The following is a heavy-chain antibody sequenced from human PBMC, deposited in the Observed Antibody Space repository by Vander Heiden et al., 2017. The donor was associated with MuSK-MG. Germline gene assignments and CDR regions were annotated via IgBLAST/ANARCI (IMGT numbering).Heavy chain of an antibody. CDR1: AFTLRGDR. V-gene: IGHV3-21*01. D-gene: IGHD6-19*01. J-gene: IGHJ4*02. CDR2: ISSSSSYI. Sequence: EVQLVDSVGGLVKPGGALRLTCAASAFTLRGDRMNGVRQAPGKGLEWVSSISSSSSYIYYADSVKGRFTISRDNAKNSLYLQMNRLRAEDTAVYYCARGAYSSGWYGEFDYWGQGTLVTVSS. CDR3: ARGAYSSGWYGEFDY.